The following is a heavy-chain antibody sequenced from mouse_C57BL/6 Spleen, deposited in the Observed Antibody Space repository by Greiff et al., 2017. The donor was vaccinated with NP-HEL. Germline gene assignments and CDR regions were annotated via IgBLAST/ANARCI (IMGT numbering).Heavy chain of an antibody. CDR1: GFTFSSYG. V-gene: IGHV5-6*02. Sequence: EVKVVESGGDLVKPGGSLKLSCAASGFTFSSYGMSWVRQTPDKRLEWVATISSGGSYTYYPDSVKGRFTISRDNAKNTLYLQMSSLKSEDTAMYYCARRYYDYDDGYYFDYWGQGTTLTVSS. CDR3: ARRYYDYDDGYYFDY. J-gene: IGHJ2*01. D-gene: IGHD2-4*01. CDR2: ISSGGSYT.